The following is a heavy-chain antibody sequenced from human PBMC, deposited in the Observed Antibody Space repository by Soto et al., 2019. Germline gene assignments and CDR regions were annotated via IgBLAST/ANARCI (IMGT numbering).Heavy chain of an antibody. V-gene: IGHV6-1*01. Sequence: SQTLSLTCVISGDSVSSNSAGWNWIRQSPSRGLEWLGRTFYRSKWYNDYAVSLKGRISINADTSKNQFSLQLNSVTPEDTAVYYCARVEYTESEYYHCIDVSGQGTTVTVSS. J-gene: IGHJ6*02. CDR2: TFYRSKWYN. CDR3: ARVEYTESEYYHCIDV. D-gene: IGHD2-2*02. CDR1: GDSVSSNSAG.